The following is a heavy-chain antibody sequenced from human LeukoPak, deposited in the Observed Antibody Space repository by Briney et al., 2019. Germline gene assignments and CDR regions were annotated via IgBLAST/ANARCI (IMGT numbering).Heavy chain of an antibody. CDR1: GYTLNSRY. Sequence: ASVKVSCKASGYTLNSRYMHWVRQAPGKGLQWMGLIFPGSDSDRTAYAQTFQGRLTLTRDTSTSTVHMELNSLTSEDTAVYSCATEIPSTGSLDSWGQGTPVTVST. D-gene: IGHD1-1*01. CDR3: ATEIPSTGSLDS. J-gene: IGHJ4*02. V-gene: IGHV1-46*02. CDR2: IFPGSDSDRT.